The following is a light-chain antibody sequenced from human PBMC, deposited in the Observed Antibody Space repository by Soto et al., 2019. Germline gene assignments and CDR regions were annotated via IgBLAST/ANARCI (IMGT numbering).Light chain of an antibody. CDR3: QQYGTSPLT. V-gene: IGKV3-20*01. J-gene: IGKJ4*01. CDR1: QSVSNNH. CDR2: GAS. Sequence: VLTQSPVTLSLSTGERATLSCRASQSVSNNHLAWYQQKAGQPPRRLIYGASSRATGTPDRFSGSGSGTDFTLTISGLEPEDFAVYYCQQYGTSPLTFGGGTKVDIK.